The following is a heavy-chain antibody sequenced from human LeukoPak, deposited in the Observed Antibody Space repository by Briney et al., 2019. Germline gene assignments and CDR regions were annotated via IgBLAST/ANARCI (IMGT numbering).Heavy chain of an antibody. Sequence: SETLSLTCTVSGGSIRSSYYYWGWIRQPPGKGLEWIGSIYDSGSTYYNPSLKSRVTISVDTSKNQFSLKLNSVTAADTAVYYCARETGRYYYDSSGSFDYWGQGTLVTASS. CDR2: IYDSGST. CDR3: ARETGRYYYDSSGSFDY. J-gene: IGHJ4*02. D-gene: IGHD3-22*01. V-gene: IGHV4-39*02. CDR1: GGSIRSSYYY.